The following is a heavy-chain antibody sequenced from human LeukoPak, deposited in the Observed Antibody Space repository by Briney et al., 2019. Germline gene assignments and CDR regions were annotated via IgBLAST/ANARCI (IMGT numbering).Heavy chain of an antibody. Sequence: PSETLSLTCTVSGGSINSSSYYWGWIRQPPGKGLEWIGSIYYSGSTYYNPSLKSRVTISVDTSKNQFSLKLSSVTAADTAVYYCARSTRKDGFDYWGQGTLVTVSS. CDR1: GGSINSSSYY. CDR3: ARSTRKDGFDY. J-gene: IGHJ4*02. CDR2: IYYSGST. D-gene: IGHD1-26*01. V-gene: IGHV4-39*07.